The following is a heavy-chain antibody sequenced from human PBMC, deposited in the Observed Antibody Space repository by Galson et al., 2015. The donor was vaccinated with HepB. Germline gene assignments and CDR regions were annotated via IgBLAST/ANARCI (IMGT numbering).Heavy chain of an antibody. V-gene: IGHV3-23*01. J-gene: IGHJ5*02. Sequence: SLRLSCAASGFTFDDYAMHWVRQAPGKGLEWVSSISSSGGSTYYAHSVKGRFTISRDNPKNTLYLQMNSLRGEDTAAYYCAKEGSNSALDPWGQGTLVTVSS. CDR3: AKEGSNSALDP. D-gene: IGHD1-1*01. CDR2: ISSSGGST. CDR1: GFTFDDYA.